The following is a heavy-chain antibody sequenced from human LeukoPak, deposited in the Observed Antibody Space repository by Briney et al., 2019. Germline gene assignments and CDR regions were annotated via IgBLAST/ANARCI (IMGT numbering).Heavy chain of an antibody. CDR3: ARGDGYNFFDY. D-gene: IGHD5-24*01. CDR2: FYVGGAT. J-gene: IGHJ4*02. CDR1: GFAMSSNY. V-gene: IGHV3-53*01. Sequence: GSLRLSCAASGFAMSSNYMSWVRQAPGKGLEWVSVFYVGGATYYADSVKGRFTISRDNSENTLYLQMKSLRAEDTAVYYCARGDGYNFFDYWGQGTLVTVSS.